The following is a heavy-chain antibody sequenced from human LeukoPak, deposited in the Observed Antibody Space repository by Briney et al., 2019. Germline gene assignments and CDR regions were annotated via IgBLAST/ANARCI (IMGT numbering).Heavy chain of an antibody. CDR3: ARSPPSYYDSSGFDY. V-gene: IGHV4-59*01. Sequence: SETLSLTCTVSGGPISSYYWSWIRQPPGKGLEWIGYIYYSGSTNYNPSLKSRVTISVDTSKNQFSLKLSSVTAADTAVYYCARSPPSYYDSSGFDYWGQGTLVTVSS. J-gene: IGHJ4*02. CDR2: IYYSGST. D-gene: IGHD3-22*01. CDR1: GGPISSYY.